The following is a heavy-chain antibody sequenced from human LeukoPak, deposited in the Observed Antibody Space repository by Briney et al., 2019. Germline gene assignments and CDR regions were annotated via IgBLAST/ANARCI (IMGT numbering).Heavy chain of an antibody. V-gene: IGHV3-7*01. D-gene: IGHD2-2*01. J-gene: IGHJ4*02. CDR3: SGRSGFSSIY. Sequence: GGSLRLSCEASGFTFNTHWMNWVRHAPGKGLEWMANISPGGGDEVYVDSVKGRFTISRDNAKNSVYLQMNNLRAEDTAVYYCSGRSGFSSIYWGQGILVTVSS. CDR1: GFTFNTHW. CDR2: ISPGGGDE.